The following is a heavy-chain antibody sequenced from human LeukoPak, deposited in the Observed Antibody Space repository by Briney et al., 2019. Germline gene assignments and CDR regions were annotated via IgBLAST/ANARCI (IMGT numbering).Heavy chain of an antibody. D-gene: IGHD1-26*01. Sequence: PGGSLRLSCAASGFTFSSYSMNWVRQAPGKGLEWVSSISSSSSYIYYADSVKGRFTISRDNAKNSLYLQMNSLRAEDTAVYYCARDLGGVGATGYADYWGQGTLVTVSS. V-gene: IGHV3-21*01. J-gene: IGHJ4*02. CDR2: ISSSSSYI. CDR3: ARDLGGVGATGYADY. CDR1: GFTFSSYS.